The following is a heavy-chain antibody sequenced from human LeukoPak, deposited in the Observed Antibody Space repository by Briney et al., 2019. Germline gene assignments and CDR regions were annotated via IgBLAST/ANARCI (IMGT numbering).Heavy chain of an antibody. Sequence: GGSLRLSCAASGFIVSANYMSWVRQAPGKGLEWVSAISGSGGSTYYADSVKGRFTISRDNSKNTLYLQMNSLRAEDTAVYYCAVGYPDDYWGQGTLVTVSS. V-gene: IGHV3-23*01. CDR1: GFIVSANY. CDR3: AVGYPDDY. J-gene: IGHJ4*02. CDR2: ISGSGGST. D-gene: IGHD5-18*01.